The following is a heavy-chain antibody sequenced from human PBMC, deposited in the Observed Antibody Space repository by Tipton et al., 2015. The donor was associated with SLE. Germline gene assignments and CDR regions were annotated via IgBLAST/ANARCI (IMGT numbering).Heavy chain of an antibody. J-gene: IGHJ3*02. Sequence: TLSLTCTVSGGSVSSGSYYWSWIRQPPGKGLEWIGYIYYSGGTNYNPSLNSRVTISVDMSKNQFSLKLSSVTAADTAVYYCARGSWGSDAFDIWGQGTVVTVS. CDR1: GGSVSSGSYY. CDR2: IYYSGGT. V-gene: IGHV4-61*01. D-gene: IGHD3-10*01. CDR3: ARGSWGSDAFDI.